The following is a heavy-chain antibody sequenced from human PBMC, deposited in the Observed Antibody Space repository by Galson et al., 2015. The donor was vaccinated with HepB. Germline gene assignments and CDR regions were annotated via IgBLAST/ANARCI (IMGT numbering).Heavy chain of an antibody. Sequence: LRLSCAASGFTFSDYYMSWIRQAPGKGLEWIGEINHSGSTNYNPSLKSRVTISVDTSKNQFSLKLSSVTAADTAVYYCARVVPAAMRSWFDPWGQGTLVTVSS. V-gene: IGHV4-34*01. CDR1: GFTFSDYY. D-gene: IGHD2-2*01. CDR2: INHSGST. J-gene: IGHJ5*02. CDR3: ARVVPAAMRSWFDP.